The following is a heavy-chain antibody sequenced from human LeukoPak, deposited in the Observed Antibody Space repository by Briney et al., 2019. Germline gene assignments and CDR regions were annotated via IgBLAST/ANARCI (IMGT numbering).Heavy chain of an antibody. D-gene: IGHD6-19*01. V-gene: IGHV1-2*02. CDR1: GYTFTGYY. CDR2: INPNSGGT. Sequence: ASVKVSCKASGYTFTGYYMHWVRQAPGQGLEWMGWINPNSGGTNYAQKFQGRVTMTRDTSISTAYMELSRLRSDDTAVYYCARGSSVEQWGSCMDVWGQGTTVTVSS. J-gene: IGHJ6*02. CDR3: ARGSSVEQWGSCMDV.